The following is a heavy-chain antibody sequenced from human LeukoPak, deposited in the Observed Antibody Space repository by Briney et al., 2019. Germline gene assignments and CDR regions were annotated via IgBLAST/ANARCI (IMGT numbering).Heavy chain of an antibody. J-gene: IGHJ4*02. D-gene: IGHD6-13*01. V-gene: IGHV3-11*06. CDR2: ISRNSYT. CDR3: ARMGIAAVGAYYFDY. Sequence: GGSLRLSCAASGFTFSDYYMSWIRQAPGKGLEWVSYISRNSYTNYADSVKGRFTISRDNAKNSLYLQMASLRAEDTAVYYCARMGIAAVGAYYFDYWGQGTLVAVSP. CDR1: GFTFSDYY.